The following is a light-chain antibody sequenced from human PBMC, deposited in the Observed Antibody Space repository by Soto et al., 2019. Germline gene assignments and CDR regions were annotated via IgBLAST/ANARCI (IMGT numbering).Light chain of an antibody. Sequence: AIRMTQSPFSLSASTGDRVTITRRASLGISSYLAWYQQKPGKAPKLLIYAASTWQSGVPSRFSGSGSGTDFTLTISCLQSEDFATYYCQQYYSYLTFGQGTKVDIK. CDR3: QQYYSYLT. V-gene: IGKV1-8*01. CDR2: AAS. J-gene: IGKJ1*01. CDR1: LGISSY.